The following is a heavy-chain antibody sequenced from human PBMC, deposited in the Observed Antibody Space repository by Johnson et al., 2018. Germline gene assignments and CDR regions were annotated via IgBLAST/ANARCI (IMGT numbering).Heavy chain of an antibody. J-gene: IGHJ3*02. CDR2: IWYDGSNK. D-gene: IGHD3-10*01. Sequence: QVQLVESGGGVVQPGRSLRLSCAASGFTFSSYGMHWVRQAPGSGLEWVAVIWYDGSNKYYAAAVKGRCIISRDNSKNTLYLQMNSLSAEDTAVYYCARDIGDRAFDIWGQGTMVTVSS. V-gene: IGHV3-33*01. CDR1: GFTFSSYG. CDR3: ARDIGDRAFDI.